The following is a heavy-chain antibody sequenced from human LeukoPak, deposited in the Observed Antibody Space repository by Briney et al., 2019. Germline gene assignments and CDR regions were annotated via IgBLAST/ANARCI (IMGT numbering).Heavy chain of an antibody. Sequence: GASVKVSCKASGYTFTSYGISWVRPAPGQGLEWMGWISAYNGNTNYAQKLQGRVTMTTDTSTSTAYMELRSLRSDDTAVYYCARGQGRLRFLEWLPYDYWGQGTLVTVSS. D-gene: IGHD3-3*01. CDR2: ISAYNGNT. J-gene: IGHJ4*02. CDR3: ARGQGRLRFLEWLPYDY. V-gene: IGHV1-18*01. CDR1: GYTFTSYG.